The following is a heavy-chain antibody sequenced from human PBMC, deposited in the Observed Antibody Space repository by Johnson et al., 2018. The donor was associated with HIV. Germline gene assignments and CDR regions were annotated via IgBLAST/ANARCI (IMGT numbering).Heavy chain of an antibody. J-gene: IGHJ3*02. CDR1: GFTFSSYA. CDR2: ISGSGSST. Sequence: VQLVESGGVLVQPGGSLRLSCAASGFTFSSYAMSWVRQAPGKGLEWVSAISGSGSSTYYADSVKGRFTISRDNSKNTLYLQMNSLRAEDTAVYYCAKHSYGLRGAFDIWGQGTMVTVAS. CDR3: AKHSYGLRGAFDI. D-gene: IGHD5-18*01. V-gene: IGHV3-23*04.